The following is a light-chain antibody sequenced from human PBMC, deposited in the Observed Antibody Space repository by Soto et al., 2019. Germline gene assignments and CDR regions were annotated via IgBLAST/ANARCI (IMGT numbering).Light chain of an antibody. CDR2: SDD. CDR1: SSNVGSNT. V-gene: IGLV1-44*01. Sequence: QLVLTQPPSASGTPGQRVTISCSGSSSNVGSNTVSWYQQLPGTAPKVLIYSDDQRPSGVPDRFSGSRSGSSVSLAISGLQSGDEADYYCASWEDSLNGWVIGGGTKLTVL. CDR3: ASWEDSLNGWV. J-gene: IGLJ3*02.